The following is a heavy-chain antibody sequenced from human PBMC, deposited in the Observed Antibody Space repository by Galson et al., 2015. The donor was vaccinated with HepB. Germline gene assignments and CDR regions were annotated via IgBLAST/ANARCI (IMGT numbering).Heavy chain of an antibody. V-gene: IGHV3-53*01. Sequence: SLRLSCAVSGLIVNSNYMSWVRQAPGKGLEWVSVIYGGGTTNYADSVKGRFTISRDASKNTLFLQMNSLRAGDTAVYYCARGGAPLTIRPLDFWGQGTLVTVSS. CDR2: IYGGGTT. J-gene: IGHJ4*02. D-gene: IGHD4/OR15-4a*01. CDR1: GLIVNSNY. CDR3: ARGGAPLTIRPLDF.